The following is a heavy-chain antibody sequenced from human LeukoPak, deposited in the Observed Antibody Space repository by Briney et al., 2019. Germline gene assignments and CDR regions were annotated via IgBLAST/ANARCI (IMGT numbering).Heavy chain of an antibody. CDR3: ARREINGYYLS. CDR1: GFTVNNNY. V-gene: IGHV3-53*01. CDR2: IYDDETT. Sequence: GESLRLSCAASGFTVNNNYMIWVRQAPGKGLEWVSVIYDDETTYYADSVKGRFAISRDNSKNTLYLQMDSLRAEDTAVYYCARREINGYYLSWGQGTLVTVSS. J-gene: IGHJ5*02. D-gene: IGHD3-22*01.